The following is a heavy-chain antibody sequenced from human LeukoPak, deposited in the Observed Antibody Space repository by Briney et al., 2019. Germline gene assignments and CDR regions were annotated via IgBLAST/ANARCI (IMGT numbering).Heavy chain of an antibody. CDR3: ARDEGAPFDY. V-gene: IGHV3-21*01. J-gene: IGHJ4*02. CDR1: GFTFSSYS. CDR2: ISSSSSYI. Sequence: GGSLRLSCAASGFTFSSYSMNWVRQAPGKGLEWVSSISSSSSYIYYADSVKGRFTISRDNAKNSLYLQMNGLGVEDTAVYYCARDEGAPFDYWGQGTLVTVSS.